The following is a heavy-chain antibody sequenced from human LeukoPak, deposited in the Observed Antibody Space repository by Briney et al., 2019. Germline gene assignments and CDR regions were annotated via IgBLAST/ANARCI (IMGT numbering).Heavy chain of an antibody. Sequence: SETLSLTCAVYGGSFSGYYWSWIRQPPGKGLEWIGEINHSGSTNYNPSLKSRVAISVDTSKNQFSLKLSSVTAADTAVYYCARVRVVVVPAATRYGMDVWGQGTTVTVSS. J-gene: IGHJ6*02. CDR1: GGSFSGYY. V-gene: IGHV4-34*01. D-gene: IGHD2-2*01. CDR2: INHSGST. CDR3: ARVRVVVVPAATRYGMDV.